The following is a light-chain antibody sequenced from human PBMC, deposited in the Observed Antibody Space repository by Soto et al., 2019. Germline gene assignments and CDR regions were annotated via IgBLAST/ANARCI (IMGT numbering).Light chain of an antibody. CDR2: GAS. CDR1: QSVSNN. CDR3: QQYNDWWT. V-gene: IGKV3-15*01. J-gene: IGKJ1*01. Sequence: EIVMTQSPATLSVSPGESATLSCRASQSVSNNLTWYQQKPGQPPRLLIYGASTRAIGVPGRFSGSGSGTEFTLTISSLQSEDFAVYYCQQYNDWWTFGQGTKVEIK.